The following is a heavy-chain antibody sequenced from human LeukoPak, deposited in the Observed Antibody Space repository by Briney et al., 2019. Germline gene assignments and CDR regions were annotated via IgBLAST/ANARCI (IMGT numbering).Heavy chain of an antibody. D-gene: IGHD1-14*01. CDR3: ARTRTSDY. Sequence: GGSLRLSCAASGITVSSYYMSWVRQAPGKGLEWVSAISGSGGSTYYADSVKGRFTVSRDNSKNMLYLQMNSLRAEDTALYYCARTRTSDYWGQGTLVTVSS. CDR1: GITVSSYY. V-gene: IGHV3-23*01. J-gene: IGHJ4*02. CDR2: ISGSGGST.